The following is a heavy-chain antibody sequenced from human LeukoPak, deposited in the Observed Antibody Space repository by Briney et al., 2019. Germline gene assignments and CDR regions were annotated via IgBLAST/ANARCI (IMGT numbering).Heavy chain of an antibody. CDR3: AKDGGTGY. CDR2: ISGSSVST. V-gene: IGHV3-23*01. D-gene: IGHD1/OR15-1a*01. Sequence: GGSLRLSCAASGFTFSSHAMSWVRQAPGKGLEWVSGISGSSVSTYYADSVKGRFTISRDTSKNTLYLQMNSLRAEDTAVYYCAKDGGTGYWGQGTLVTVSS. CDR1: GFTFSSHA. J-gene: IGHJ4*02.